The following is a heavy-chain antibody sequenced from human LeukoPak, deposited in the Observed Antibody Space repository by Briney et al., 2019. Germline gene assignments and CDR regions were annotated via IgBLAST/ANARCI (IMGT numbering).Heavy chain of an antibody. V-gene: IGHV4-59*12. D-gene: IGHD5-24*01. Sequence: PSETLSLTCTVSGGSISSYYWSWIRQPPGKGLEWIGYIYYSGSTNYNPSLKSRVTISVDTSKNQFSLKLSSVTAADTAVYYCARWLQLIDAFDIWGQGTMVTVSS. CDR1: GGSISSYY. J-gene: IGHJ3*02. CDR2: IYYSGST. CDR3: ARWLQLIDAFDI.